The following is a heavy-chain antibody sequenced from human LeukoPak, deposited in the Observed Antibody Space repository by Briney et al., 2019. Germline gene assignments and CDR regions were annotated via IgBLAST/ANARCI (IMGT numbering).Heavy chain of an antibody. CDR1: GFTFSTYA. D-gene: IGHD6-13*01. CDR2: ISYDGSNK. CDR3: AKDGSSNWYGWFDP. J-gene: IGHJ5*02. Sequence: GGSLRLSCAASGFTFSTYAMHWVRQGPGKGLEWVAVISYDGSNKYYADSVKGRFTISRDNSKNTLYLQMNSLRAEDTAIYYCAKDGSSNWYGWFDPWGQGTLVTVSS. V-gene: IGHV3-30-3*01.